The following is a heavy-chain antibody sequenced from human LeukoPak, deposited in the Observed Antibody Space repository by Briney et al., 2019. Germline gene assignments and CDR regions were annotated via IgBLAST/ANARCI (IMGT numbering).Heavy chain of an antibody. CDR3: AVGYCTNGACSLGPIAY. V-gene: IGHV4-59*12. Sequence: SETLSLTCTVSGGSINIYYWTWIRQPPGKGLEWIGYVYYSGSTDYNASLKSRVTISVDTSKNQFSLKLSSATAADTAVYYCAVGYCTNGACSLGPIAYWGQGTLVTVSS. D-gene: IGHD2-8*01. J-gene: IGHJ4*02. CDR1: GGSINIYY. CDR2: VYYSGST.